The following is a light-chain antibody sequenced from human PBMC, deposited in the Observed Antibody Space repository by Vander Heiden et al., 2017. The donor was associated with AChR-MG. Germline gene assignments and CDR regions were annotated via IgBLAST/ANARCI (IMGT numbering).Light chain of an antibody. CDR1: QSIGTW. J-gene: IGKJ2*01. Sequence: DIQMTPSPYTLSASVGDRVSISCRASQSIGTWVAWYQQKPGKAPSLLIYKASRLESGVPSRFSGSGSGTEFTLTISSLQPDDFATYYCQQYINYQDHTFGQGTKLEIK. CDR2: KAS. CDR3: QQYINYQDHT. V-gene: IGKV1-5*03.